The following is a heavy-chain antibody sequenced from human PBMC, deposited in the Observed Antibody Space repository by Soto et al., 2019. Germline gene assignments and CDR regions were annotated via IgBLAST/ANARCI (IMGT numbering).Heavy chain of an antibody. D-gene: IGHD3-3*01. Sequence: GGSLRLSCAASGFTFSSYSMNWVRQAPGKGLEWVSSISSSSSYIYYADSVKGRFTISRDNAKNSLYLRMNSLRAEDTAVYYCATYYDRLRFLEWSRRPYYYYGMDVWGQGTTVTVSS. CDR2: ISSSSSYI. J-gene: IGHJ6*02. V-gene: IGHV3-21*01. CDR1: GFTFSSYS. CDR3: ATYYDRLRFLEWSRRPYYYYGMDV.